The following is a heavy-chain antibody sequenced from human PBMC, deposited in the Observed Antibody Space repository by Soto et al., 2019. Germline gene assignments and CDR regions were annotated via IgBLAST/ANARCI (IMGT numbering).Heavy chain of an antibody. CDR2: ISTFNGNT. D-gene: IGHD4-17*01. CDR3: ARGTVTSGRWFGP. CDR1: ASTFTGYT. V-gene: IGHV1-18*04. J-gene: IGHJ5*02. Sequence: QVHMVQSGTEVKEPGASVKVSCKASASTFTGYTINWVRQAPGQGLEWMGWISTFNGNTKYAGNFEGRVTMTTNTYTTTAYMELTSLTVDDTAVYFCARGTVTSGRWFGPWGQGTLVSVSS.